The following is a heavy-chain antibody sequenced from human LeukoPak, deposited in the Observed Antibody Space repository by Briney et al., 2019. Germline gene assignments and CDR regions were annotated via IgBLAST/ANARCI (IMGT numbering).Heavy chain of an antibody. CDR3: ARVSQYDASGYHSPHFDN. V-gene: IGHV3-30-3*01. J-gene: IGHJ4*02. Sequence: GGSLRLSCAASGFIFTTYTMHWVRQAPGKGLEWVAALSYDGNIKFYADSVRGRFTITRDNSKSTLYPQMNSLSAEDTAVYYCARVSQYDASGYHSPHFDNWGQGTLVTVSS. D-gene: IGHD3-22*01. CDR2: LSYDGNIK. CDR1: GFIFTTYT.